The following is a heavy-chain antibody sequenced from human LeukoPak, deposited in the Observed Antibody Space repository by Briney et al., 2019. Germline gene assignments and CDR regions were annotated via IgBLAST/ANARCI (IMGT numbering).Heavy chain of an antibody. J-gene: IGHJ4*02. CDR2: INPNSGDT. Sequence: ASVKVSCKASGYTSSGNYMHWVRQAPGQGLEYMGWINPNSGDTYYPQKFQGRVTMTWDTSISTAFMELSSLRSDDTAVYYCARVGTSVYWGQGTLITVSS. CDR3: ARVGTSVY. D-gene: IGHD7-27*01. V-gene: IGHV1-2*02. CDR1: GYTSSGNY.